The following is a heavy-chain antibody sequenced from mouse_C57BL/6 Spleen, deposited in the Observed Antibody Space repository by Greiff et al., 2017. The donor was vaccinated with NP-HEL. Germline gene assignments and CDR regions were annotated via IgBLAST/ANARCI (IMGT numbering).Heavy chain of an antibody. CDR2: ISDGGSYT. CDR1: GFTFSSYA. CDR3: ARDGYYGSSPFDY. J-gene: IGHJ2*01. Sequence: EVKLMESGGGLVKPGGSLKLSCAASGFTFSSYAMSWVRQTPEKRLEWVATISDGGSYTYYPDNVKGRFTISRDNAKNNLYLQMSHLKSEDTAMYYCARDGYYGSSPFDYWGQGTTLTVSS. V-gene: IGHV5-4*01. D-gene: IGHD1-1*01.